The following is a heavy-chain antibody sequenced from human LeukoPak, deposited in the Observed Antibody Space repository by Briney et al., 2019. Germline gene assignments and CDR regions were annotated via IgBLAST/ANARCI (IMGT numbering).Heavy chain of an antibody. CDR3: ARDGVQFVEDY. D-gene: IGHD3-16*01. CDR1: GFTFSSYW. CDR2: IKQDGSEK. V-gene: IGHV3-7*01. J-gene: IGHJ4*02. Sequence: GGSLRLSCAASGFTFSSYWMSWVRQAPGKWLEWVANIKQDGSEKYYVDSVKGRFTISRDNAKNSLYLQMNSLRAEDTAVYYCARDGVQFVEDYWGQGTLVTVSS.